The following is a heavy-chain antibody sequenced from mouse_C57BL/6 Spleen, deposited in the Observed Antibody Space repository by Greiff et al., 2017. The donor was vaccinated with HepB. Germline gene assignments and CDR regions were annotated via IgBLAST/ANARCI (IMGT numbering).Heavy chain of an antibody. J-gene: IGHJ4*01. CDR3: ARGDSNYGDYYAMDY. V-gene: IGHV5-16*01. CDR2: INYDGSST. Sequence: EVQLVESEGGLVQPGSSMKLSCTASGFTFSDYYMAWVRQVPEKGLEWVANINYDGSSTDYLDSLKSRFTISRDNAKNIRYLQMSSLKSEDTATYYWARGDSNYGDYYAMDYWGQGTSVTVSS. D-gene: IGHD2-5*01. CDR1: GFTFSDYY.